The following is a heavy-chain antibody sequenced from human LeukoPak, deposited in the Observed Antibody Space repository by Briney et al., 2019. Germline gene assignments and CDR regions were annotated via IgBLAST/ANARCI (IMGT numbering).Heavy chain of an antibody. V-gene: IGHV4-39*01. CDR3: ARLGGYYDPPDY. Sequence: PSETLSLTCTVSGGSIRSSTYYWAWIRQPPGKGLEWIGTIHYIGTTYYNPSLKSRVTISVDTSKNQFSLNLSSVTAADTTFYYCARLGGYYDPPDYWGQGTLVTVSS. CDR1: GGSIRSSTYY. CDR2: IHYIGTT. D-gene: IGHD3-22*01. J-gene: IGHJ4*02.